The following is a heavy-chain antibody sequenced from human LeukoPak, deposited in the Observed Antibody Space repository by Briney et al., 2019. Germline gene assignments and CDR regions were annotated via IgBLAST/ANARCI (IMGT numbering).Heavy chain of an antibody. J-gene: IGHJ5*02. CDR2: IFDCWST. V-gene: IGHV4-59*11. D-gene: IGHD2-8*02. CDR1: GGSYSGHY. Sequence: SDTLSLICSVWGGSYSGHYWTWIRQPPGKGLEWIGYIFDCWSTNLHSSLQSRVTISLDTSQHQFFLKFGSVTDAGTAVYYCARVFRRVVSSNWCDPWGQGVLVTVSS. CDR3: ARVFRRVVSSNWCDP.